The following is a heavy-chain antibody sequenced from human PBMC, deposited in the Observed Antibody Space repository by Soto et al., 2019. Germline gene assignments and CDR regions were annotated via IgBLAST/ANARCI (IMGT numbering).Heavy chain of an antibody. CDR2: ISVRGGTT. J-gene: IGHJ4*02. V-gene: IGHV3-23*01. D-gene: IGHD1-26*01. CDR1: GFTFSGFA. Sequence: PGGSLRLSCAASGFTFSGFAMNWVRQSPGQGLEWGSGISVRGGTTYYADSVKGRFTISRDNSKNTLYLQMNSLRAQDTAVYYCAKDRGGRDFDYRGQGTLVTVAS. CDR3: AKDRGGRDFDY.